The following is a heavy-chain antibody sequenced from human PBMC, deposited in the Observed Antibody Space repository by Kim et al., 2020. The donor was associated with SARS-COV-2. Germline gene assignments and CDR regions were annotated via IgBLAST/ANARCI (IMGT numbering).Heavy chain of an antibody. CDR1: RGTFSSYA. CDR2: IIPIFGTA. V-gene: IGHV1-69*13. Sequence: SVKVSCKASRGTFSSYAISWVRQAPGQGLEWMGGIIPIFGTANYAQKFQGRVTITADESTSTAYMELSSLRSEDTAVYYCARARSSSSSVAGYWGQGTLVTVSS. CDR3: ARARSSSSSVAGY. D-gene: IGHD6-6*01. J-gene: IGHJ4*02.